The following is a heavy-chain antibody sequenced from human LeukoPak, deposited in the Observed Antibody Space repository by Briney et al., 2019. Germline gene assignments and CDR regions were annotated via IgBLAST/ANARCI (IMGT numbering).Heavy chain of an antibody. V-gene: IGHV4-39*01. CDR1: GFTFSSYE. D-gene: IGHD2-2*01. Sequence: GSLRLSCAASGFTFSSYEMNWVRQPPGKGLEWIGSIYYSGSTYYNPSLKSRVTISVDTSKNQFSLKLSSVTAADTAVYYCARHYKGYQLLPYYYYYYMDVWGKGTTVTVSS. CDR2: IYYSGST. CDR3: ARHYKGYQLLPYYYYYYMDV. J-gene: IGHJ6*03.